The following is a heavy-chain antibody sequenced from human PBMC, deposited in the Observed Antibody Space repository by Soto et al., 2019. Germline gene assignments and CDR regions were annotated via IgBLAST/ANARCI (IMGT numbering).Heavy chain of an antibody. CDR1: GGSISSSKR. V-gene: IGHV4-4*02. J-gene: IGHJ6*02. D-gene: IGHD2-15*01. CDR3: ARGGSCSGGSCYSDGFYYGLDV. Sequence: QVQLQESGPGLVKPSGTLSLTCAVTGGSISSSKRWSWVRQPPGKGLEWIGEVHHSGNANYNPSLKSRVPISHDRSTSKFSLNLNSVTAADTAVYYCARGGSCSGGSCYSDGFYYGLDVWGQGTPVTVS. CDR2: VHHSGNA.